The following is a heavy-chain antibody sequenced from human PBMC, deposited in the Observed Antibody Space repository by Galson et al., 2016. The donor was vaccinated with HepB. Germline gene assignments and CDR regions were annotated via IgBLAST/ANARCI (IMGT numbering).Heavy chain of an antibody. CDR2: IYHTGTT. J-gene: IGHJ3*02. V-gene: IGHV4-31*03. CDR3: ARNAATVTTKDAFDI. Sequence: TLSLTCTVSGGSISRGGYYWSWLRQYPGKGLEWIGYIYHTGTTYYNPSLKSRVVLSIDKSKIQFFLKLTSVTAADTAVYFCARNAATVTTKDAFDIWGQGTKVTVSS. D-gene: IGHD4-17*01. CDR1: GGSISRGGYY.